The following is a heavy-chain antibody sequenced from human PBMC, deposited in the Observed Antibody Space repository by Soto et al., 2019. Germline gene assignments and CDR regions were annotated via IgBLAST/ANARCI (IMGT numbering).Heavy chain of an antibody. V-gene: IGHV3-30*18. CDR1: GFSFRNYG. Sequence: QEQVVESGGGEVQPGRSLRLSCAASGFSFRNYGMHWVRQAPGKGLEWVADISYDGRNKYYAESVKGRFTISRDNSKNTLHLQMDSLRPEDTAMYYCAKDWRWEQQIYGMNVWGQGTTVTVS. D-gene: IGHD1-26*01. J-gene: IGHJ6*02. CDR2: ISYDGRNK. CDR3: AKDWRWEQQIYGMNV.